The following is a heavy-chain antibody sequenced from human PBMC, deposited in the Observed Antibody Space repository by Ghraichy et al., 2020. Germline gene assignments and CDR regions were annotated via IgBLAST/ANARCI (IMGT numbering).Heavy chain of an antibody. CDR2: IYYTGRT. CDR3: ATGRGWYGRLWYFDY. CDR1: GGSISTSSYY. V-gene: IGHV4-39*01. Sequence: SETLSLTCTVSGGSISTSSYYWGWIRQPPGKGLEWIGSIYYTGRTSYNPSLKSRVTIYVDTSNNQFSLDLSSVTAADTAIYYCATGRGWYGRLWYFDYWGQGSLVPVSS. J-gene: IGHJ4*02. D-gene: IGHD6-19*01.